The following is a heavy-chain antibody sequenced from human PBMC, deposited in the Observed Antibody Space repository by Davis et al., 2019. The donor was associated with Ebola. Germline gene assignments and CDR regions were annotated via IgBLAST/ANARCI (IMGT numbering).Heavy chain of an antibody. V-gene: IGHV2-5*08. J-gene: IGHJ4*02. CDR3: AHLPYYYDSSGYYYEGSFDY. D-gene: IGHD3-22*01. CDR1: GGSISSYYW. CDR2: IYWDDDK. Sequence: TLSLTCTVSGGSISSYYWSWIRQPPGKALEWLALIYWDDDKRYSPSLKSRLTITKDTSKNQVVLTMTNMDPVDTATYYCAHLPYYYDSSGYYYEGSFDYWGQGTLVTVSS.